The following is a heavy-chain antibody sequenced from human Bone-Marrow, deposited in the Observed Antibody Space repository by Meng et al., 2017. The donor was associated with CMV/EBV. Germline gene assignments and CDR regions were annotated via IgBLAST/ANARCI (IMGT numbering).Heavy chain of an antibody. Sequence: ASVKVSCKASKYTFPGYYIHWMRQAPGQGLEWMGWIDPKRGGTSYAQKFQGRVTMTRDTSISTACMDLNDLKSDDTAVYFCARDPGTPGTYWCFDLWRPGTLVTVSS. D-gene: IGHD1-1*01. J-gene: IGHJ2*01. CDR1: KYTFPGYY. CDR2: IDPKRGGT. V-gene: IGHV1-2*02. CDR3: ARDPGTPGTYWCFDL.